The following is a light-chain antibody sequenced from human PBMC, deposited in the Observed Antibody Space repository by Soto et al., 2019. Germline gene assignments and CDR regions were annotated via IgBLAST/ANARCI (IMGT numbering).Light chain of an antibody. CDR1: SGDIGSYNR. J-gene: IGLJ1*01. V-gene: IGLV2-14*01. Sequence: QSALTQPASVSGSPGQSITISCTGTSGDIGSYNRVSWYQQHPGKAPKLMIYEVSNRPSGVSNRFSGSKSGNTASLTISGLQAEDEADYYCSSYTSSRYVFGTGTKLTVL. CDR3: SSYTSSRYV. CDR2: EVS.